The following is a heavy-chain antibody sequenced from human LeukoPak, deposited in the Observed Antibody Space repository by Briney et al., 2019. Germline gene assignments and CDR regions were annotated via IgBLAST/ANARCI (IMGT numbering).Heavy chain of an antibody. CDR3: ARDARGYGDYPGYYYGMDV. J-gene: IGHJ6*02. D-gene: IGHD4-17*01. Sequence: SGTLSLTCAVSGGSISSSNWWSWVRQPPGKGLEWIGEIYHSGSTNYNPSLKSRVTMSVDTSKNQFSLKLSSVTAADTAVYYCARDARGYGDYPGYYYGMDVWGQGTTVTVSS. CDR2: IYHSGST. V-gene: IGHV4-4*02. CDR1: GGSISSSNW.